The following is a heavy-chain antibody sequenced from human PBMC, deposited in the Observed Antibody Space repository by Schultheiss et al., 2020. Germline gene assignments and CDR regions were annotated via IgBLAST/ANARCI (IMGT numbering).Heavy chain of an antibody. Sequence: ASVKVSCKASGSTFTSYGISWVRQAPGQGLEWMGWISAYNGNTNYAQKLQGRVTMTTDTSTSTAYMELRSLRSDDTAVYYCARGRDGNGRFDYWGQGALVTVSS. CDR2: ISAYNGNT. J-gene: IGHJ4*02. V-gene: IGHV1-18*01. CDR3: ARGRDGNGRFDY. CDR1: GSTFTSYG. D-gene: IGHD2-8*01.